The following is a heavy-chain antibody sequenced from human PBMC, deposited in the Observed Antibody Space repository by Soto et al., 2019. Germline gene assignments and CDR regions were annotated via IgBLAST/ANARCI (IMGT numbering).Heavy chain of an antibody. D-gene: IGHD2-15*01. CDR2: IIPIFGTA. V-gene: IGHV1-69*13. CDR3: ARYCSGGSCWEFYYYYGMDV. J-gene: IGHJ6*02. Sequence: GASVKVSCKASGGTFSSYAISWVRRAPGQGLEWMGGIIPIFGTANYAQKFQGRVTITADESTSTAYMELSSLRSEDTAVYYCARYCSGGSCWEFYYYYGMDVWGQGTTVTVSS. CDR1: GGTFSSYA.